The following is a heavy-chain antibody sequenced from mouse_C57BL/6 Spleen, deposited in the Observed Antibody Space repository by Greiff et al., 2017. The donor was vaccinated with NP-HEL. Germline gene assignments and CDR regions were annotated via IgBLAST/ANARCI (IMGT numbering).Heavy chain of an antibody. CDR2: INYDGSST. CDR1: GFTFSDYY. J-gene: IGHJ1*03. CDR3: ARDLYGSSYWYFDV. D-gene: IGHD1-1*01. V-gene: IGHV5-16*01. Sequence: EVHLVESEGGLVQPGSSMKLSCTASGFTFSDYYMAWVRQVPEKGLEWVANINYDGSSTYYLDSLKSRFIISRDNAKNILYLQMSSLKSEDTATYYCARDLYGSSYWYFDVWGTGTTVTVSS.